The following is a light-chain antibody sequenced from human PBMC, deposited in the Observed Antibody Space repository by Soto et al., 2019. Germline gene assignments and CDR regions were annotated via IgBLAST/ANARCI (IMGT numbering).Light chain of an antibody. CDR2: GAY. J-gene: IGKJ5*01. Sequence: DIQLTQSPSFLSASVGDRVTITCRASQGLSSYLAWYQQKPGKAPNLLIYGAYTLQSGVPSRFSGSGSGTEFTPTISSLQPEDFATYYCQQINNYPITFGQGTRLEIK. CDR1: QGLSSY. V-gene: IGKV1-9*01. CDR3: QQINNYPIT.